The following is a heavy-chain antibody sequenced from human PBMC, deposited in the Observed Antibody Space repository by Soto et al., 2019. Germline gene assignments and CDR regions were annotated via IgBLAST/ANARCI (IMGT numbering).Heavy chain of an antibody. CDR3: ARASRSELGAVEF. CDR2: TYASGTT. V-gene: IGHV4-4*07. CDR1: GTSIGNYY. J-gene: IGHJ4*02. Sequence: HVRLQASGPGLVKPSETLPLTCTVPGTSIGNYYWSWIRQPPGKGLECLVRTYASGTTTYKPSLTSRVTMAVDTSKNPFSLTLNSLTAADTASYYCARASRSELGAVEFWGQGTLVTVSS. D-gene: IGHD3-3*01.